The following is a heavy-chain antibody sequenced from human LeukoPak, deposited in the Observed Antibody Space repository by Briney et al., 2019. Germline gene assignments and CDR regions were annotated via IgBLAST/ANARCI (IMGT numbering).Heavy chain of an antibody. CDR3: AREKSGGGPRGWFAP. CDR2: IYYSGST. CDR1: GGSISSYY. V-gene: IGHV4-59*01. J-gene: IGHJ5*02. D-gene: IGHD3-10*01. Sequence: PSETLSLTCTVSGGSISSYYWSWIRQPPGKGLEWIGYIYYSGSTNYNPSLKSRVTISVDTSKNQFSLKLSSVTAADTAVYYCAREKSGGGPRGWFAPGGRGPLAPVSS.